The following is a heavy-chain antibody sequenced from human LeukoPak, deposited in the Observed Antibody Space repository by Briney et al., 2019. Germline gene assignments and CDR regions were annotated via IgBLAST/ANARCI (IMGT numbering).Heavy chain of an antibody. Sequence: PGGSLRLSCVASGFTFITYSMNWVRQAPGKGLEWVSSISSSSSYIYYADSVKGRFTISRDNAKNSLCLQMNSLRAEDTAVYYCARGTYNYYDSSGSIAAFDIWGQGTMVTVSS. CDR2: ISSSSSYI. D-gene: IGHD3-22*01. CDR1: GFTFITYS. J-gene: IGHJ3*02. CDR3: ARGTYNYYDSSGSIAAFDI. V-gene: IGHV3-21*01.